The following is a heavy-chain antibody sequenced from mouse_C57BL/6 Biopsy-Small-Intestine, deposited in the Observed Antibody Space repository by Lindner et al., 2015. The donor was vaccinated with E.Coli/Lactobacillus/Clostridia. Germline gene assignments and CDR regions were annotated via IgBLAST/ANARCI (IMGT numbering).Heavy chain of an antibody. V-gene: IGHV2-9-1*01. CDR1: GFSLTSYA. J-gene: IGHJ2*01. CDR2: IWTGGGT. Sequence: VQLQESGPGLVAPSQSLSITCTVSGFSLTSYAISWVRQPPGKGLEWLGLIWTGGGTNYNSALKSRLSISKDNSKSQVFLKMNSLQTDDTARYYCARNTEYYFDYWGQGTTLTVSS. CDR3: ARNTEYYFDY.